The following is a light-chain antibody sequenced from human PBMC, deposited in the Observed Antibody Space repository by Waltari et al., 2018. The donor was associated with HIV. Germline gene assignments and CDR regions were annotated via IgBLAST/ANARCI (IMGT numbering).Light chain of an antibody. CDR3: QQYNNWPLFT. CDR1: QSVASN. Sequence: EIVMTQSPATLSVSPGRTATLSCRASQSVASNLAWYQQKPGQTPRLLIYGASTRATGISPRFSGSGSGTNFALTITSLQSEDVAVYYCQQYNNWPLFTFGQGTKLEIK. J-gene: IGKJ2*01. V-gene: IGKV3-15*01. CDR2: GAS.